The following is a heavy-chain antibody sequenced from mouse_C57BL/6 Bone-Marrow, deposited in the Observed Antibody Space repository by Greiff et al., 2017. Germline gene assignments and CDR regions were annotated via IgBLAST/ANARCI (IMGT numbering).Heavy chain of an antibody. V-gene: IGHV1-80*01. CDR3: ERGPIGYGSKYGRYFDV. CDR1: GYAFSSYW. D-gene: IGHD1-1*01. Sequence: QVQLQQSGAELVKPGASVKISCKASGYAFSSYWMNWVKQRPGKGLEWIGQIYPGDGDTNSNGKFKGKATLTADKASSTAYMQLSSLTSEDSAIYLCERGPIGYGSKYGRYFDVWGTGTTVTVSS. CDR2: IYPGDGDT. J-gene: IGHJ1*03.